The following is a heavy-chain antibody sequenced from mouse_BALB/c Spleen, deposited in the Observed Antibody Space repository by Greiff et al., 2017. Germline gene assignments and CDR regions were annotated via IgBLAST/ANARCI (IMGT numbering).Heavy chain of an antibody. CDR3: ARWEYYGNSRGYFDV. CDR1: GYSFTGYF. D-gene: IGHD2-1*01. Sequence: EVQLQQSGAELARPGASVKISCKASGYSFTGYFMNWVMQSHGKSLEWIGRINPYNGDTFYNQKFKGKATLTVDKSSSTAHMELRSLASEDSAVYYCARWEYYGNSRGYFDVWGAGTTVTVSS. V-gene: IGHV1-20*02. J-gene: IGHJ1*01. CDR2: INPYNGDT.